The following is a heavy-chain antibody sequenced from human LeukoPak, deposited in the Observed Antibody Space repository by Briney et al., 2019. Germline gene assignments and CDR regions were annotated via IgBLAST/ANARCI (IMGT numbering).Heavy chain of an antibody. CDR3: ARSTAFVVTPVDY. J-gene: IGHJ4*02. CDR1: GFTFSSYA. CDR2: ISSNGGST. D-gene: IGHD4-23*01. Sequence: GGSLRLSCAASGFTFSSYAMHWVRQAPGKGLEYVSAISSNGGSTYYANSVKVRFTISRDNSKNTLYLQMGSLRAEDMAVYYCARSTAFVVTPVDYWGQGTLVSVSS. V-gene: IGHV3-64*01.